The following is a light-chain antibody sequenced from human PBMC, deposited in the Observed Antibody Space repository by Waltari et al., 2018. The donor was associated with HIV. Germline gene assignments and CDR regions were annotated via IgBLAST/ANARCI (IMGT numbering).Light chain of an antibody. CDR1: KSMSRY. CDR3: QQSYTSPHT. CDR2: STS. V-gene: IGKV1-39*01. J-gene: IGKJ2*01. Sequence: LRSKSMSRYLNWYQQKPGKAPKLQIHSTSSLQRGVPYRFSGSGSETEFTLTISGLQFEDSATYYCQQSYTSPHTFGQGTIVEIK.